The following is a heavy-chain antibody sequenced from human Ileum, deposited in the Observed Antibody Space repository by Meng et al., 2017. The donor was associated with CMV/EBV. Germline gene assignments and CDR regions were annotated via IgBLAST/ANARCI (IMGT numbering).Heavy chain of an antibody. CDR1: GGTFSSYA. V-gene: IGHV1-69*05. Sequence: SVKVSCKASGGTFSSYAISWVRQAPGQGREWRGGIIPIFGTANYAQKFQGRVTITTDESTSTAYMELSSLRSEDTAVYYCARATTVIFSSGLDVWGQGTTVTVSS. D-gene: IGHD6-19*01. J-gene: IGHJ6*02. CDR3: ARATTVIFSSGLDV. CDR2: IIPIFGTA.